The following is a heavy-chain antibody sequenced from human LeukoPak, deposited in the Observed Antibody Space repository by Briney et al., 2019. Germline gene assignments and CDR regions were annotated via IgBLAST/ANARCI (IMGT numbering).Heavy chain of an antibody. Sequence: SETLSLTCTVSGGSISSGSYYWSWIRQPAGKGLEWIGRIYTSGSTNYNPSLKSRVSISIDTSKNQFSLRLTSVTAADTAVYYCARQTGSGLFILPGGQGTLVTVSS. V-gene: IGHV4-61*02. CDR3: ARQTGSGLFILP. D-gene: IGHD3/OR15-3a*01. CDR1: GGSISSGSYY. J-gene: IGHJ4*02. CDR2: IYTSGST.